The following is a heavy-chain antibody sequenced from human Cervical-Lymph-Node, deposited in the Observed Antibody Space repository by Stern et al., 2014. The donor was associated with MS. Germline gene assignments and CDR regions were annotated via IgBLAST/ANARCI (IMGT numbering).Heavy chain of an antibody. J-gene: IGHJ5*01. V-gene: IGHV3-30*18. CDR2: ISSDGTEE. Sequence: VQLVESGGGVVQPGRSLRLSCSASGFTFSRYGMHWVRQIPGKGLEWVALISSDGTEEFYADSVKGRFTISRDNSKKTLYLQMNGLRAEDTAVYSCAKRRDGFNYLASWGQGTLVTVSS. D-gene: IGHD5-24*01. CDR3: AKRRDGFNYLAS. CDR1: GFTFSRYG.